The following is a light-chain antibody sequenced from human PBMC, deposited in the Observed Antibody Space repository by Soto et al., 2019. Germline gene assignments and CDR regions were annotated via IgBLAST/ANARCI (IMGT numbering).Light chain of an antibody. J-gene: IGKJ1*01. V-gene: IGKV4-1*01. Sequence: DIVMTQSPDSLAVSLGERATINCKSSQSVLYSSNNKNYLAWYQQKPGQPPKLLIYWASTRESGVPDRFSGSGSGTEFTLTISSLQAEDVAAYYCQQYYSTPWTFGQGTKVEIK. CDR2: WAS. CDR1: QSVLYSSNNKNY. CDR3: QQYYSTPWT.